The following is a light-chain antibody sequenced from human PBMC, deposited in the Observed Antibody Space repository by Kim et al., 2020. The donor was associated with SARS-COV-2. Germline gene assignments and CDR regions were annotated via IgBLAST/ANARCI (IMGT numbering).Light chain of an antibody. J-gene: IGLJ1*01. Sequence: LTQPPSASGTPGQRVTISCSGSSSNIGSNTVNWYQQLPGTAPKLLIYSNNQRPSGVPDRFSGSKSGTSASLAISGLQSEDEADYYCAAWDDSLNGRVFGTGTKVTVL. CDR3: AAWDDSLNGRV. V-gene: IGLV1-44*01. CDR2: SNN. CDR1: SSNIGSNT.